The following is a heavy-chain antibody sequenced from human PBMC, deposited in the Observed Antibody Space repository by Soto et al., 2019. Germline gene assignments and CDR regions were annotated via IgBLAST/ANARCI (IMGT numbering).Heavy chain of an antibody. CDR3: AKRPAGDFWSGYYLSWSDP. V-gene: IGHV3-23*01. Sequence: EVQLLESGGGLVQPGGSLRLSCAASGFTFSSYAMSWVRQAPGKGLEWVSAISGSGGSTYYADSEKGRFTISRDNSKNTPYLQMDSLRAEDTAVYYCAKRPAGDFWSGYYLSWSDPWGQGTLVTVSS. CDR2: ISGSGGST. J-gene: IGHJ5*02. CDR1: GFTFSSYA. D-gene: IGHD3-3*01.